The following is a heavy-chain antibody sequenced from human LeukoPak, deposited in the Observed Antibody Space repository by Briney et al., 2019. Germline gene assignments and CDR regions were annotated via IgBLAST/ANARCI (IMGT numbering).Heavy chain of an antibody. D-gene: IGHD3-10*01. J-gene: IGHJ4*01. CDR1: GFTFSNYN. V-gene: IGHV3-21*04. Sequence: GGSLRLSCAASGFTFSNYNMNWVRQAPGKGLEWVSYISSSSTNIYYTDSVKGRFTISRDNAKNSLYLQMNSLRAEDTAVYYCAKDRGYYGSGRRGYWGQGTLVTVSS. CDR3: AKDRGYYGSGRRGY. CDR2: ISSSSTNI.